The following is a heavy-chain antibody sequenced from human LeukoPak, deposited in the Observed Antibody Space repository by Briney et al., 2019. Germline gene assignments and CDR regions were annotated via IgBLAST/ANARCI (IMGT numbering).Heavy chain of an antibody. J-gene: IGHJ6*02. V-gene: IGHV3-30*18. Sequence: GGSLRLSCAASGFTFSSYGMHWVRQAPGKVLEWVAVISYDGSNKYYADSVKGRFTISRDNSKNTLYLQMNSLRAEDTAVYYCAKTGPYGDYYYYYGMDVWGQGTTVTVFS. D-gene: IGHD4-17*01. CDR2: ISYDGSNK. CDR3: AKTGPYGDYYYYYGMDV. CDR1: GFTFSSYG.